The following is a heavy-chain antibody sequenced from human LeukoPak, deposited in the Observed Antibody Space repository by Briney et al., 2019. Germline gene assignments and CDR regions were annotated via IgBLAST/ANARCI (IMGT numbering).Heavy chain of an antibody. CDR1: GGSISSYY. J-gene: IGHJ4*02. D-gene: IGHD2-21*02. CDR2: IYYSGST. Sequence: SETLSLTCTVSGGSISSYYWSWVRQPPGKGLEWIGYIYYSGSTNYNPSLKRRVTISVDTSKNQFSLKLSSVPAAHTAVYYCAHSFGDSFDYWGQGTLVTVSS. V-gene: IGHV4-59*08. CDR3: AHSFGDSFDY.